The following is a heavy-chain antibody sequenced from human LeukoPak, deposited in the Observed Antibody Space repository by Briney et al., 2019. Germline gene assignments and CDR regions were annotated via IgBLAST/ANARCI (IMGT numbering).Heavy chain of an antibody. D-gene: IGHD3-3*01. Sequence: PSETLSLTCAVYGGSFSGYYWSWIRQPPGKGLEWIGEINHSGSTNYNPSLKSRVTISVDTSKNQFSLKLSSVTAADTAVYYCARGGSPLRFLEWTQSPYYYGMDVWGQGTTVTVSS. J-gene: IGHJ6*02. CDR1: GGSFSGYY. CDR3: ARGGSPLRFLEWTQSPYYYGMDV. V-gene: IGHV4-34*01. CDR2: INHSGST.